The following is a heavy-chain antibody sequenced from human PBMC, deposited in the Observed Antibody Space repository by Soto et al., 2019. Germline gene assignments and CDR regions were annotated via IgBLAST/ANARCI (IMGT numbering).Heavy chain of an antibody. J-gene: IGHJ6*02. CDR1: RFTFTDHY. V-gene: IGHV3-72*01. CDR2: TKNKPNNYTT. Sequence: PGGSLRLSCLASRFTFTDHYMDWVRQAPGTGLEWIARTKNKPNNYTTTYAASVKGRFTISRDDSESSLYLQLNNLKTEDTAVYYCAREIRRDYHYYYPLDVWGQGTTVTVSS. CDR3: AREIRRDYHYYYPLDV.